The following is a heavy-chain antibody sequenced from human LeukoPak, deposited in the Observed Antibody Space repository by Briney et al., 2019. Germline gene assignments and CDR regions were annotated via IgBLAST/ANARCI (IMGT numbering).Heavy chain of an antibody. J-gene: IGHJ4*02. Sequence: GGSLRLSCAASGFTFSSYAMSWVRQAPGKGLEWVSAISGSGGSTYYADSVKGRFTLSRDNSKNSLYLQMNSLRDEDTAVYYCARDRDYAFDSWGQGTLVTVSS. D-gene: IGHD4-17*01. V-gene: IGHV3-23*01. CDR1: GFTFSSYA. CDR2: ISGSGGST. CDR3: ARDRDYAFDS.